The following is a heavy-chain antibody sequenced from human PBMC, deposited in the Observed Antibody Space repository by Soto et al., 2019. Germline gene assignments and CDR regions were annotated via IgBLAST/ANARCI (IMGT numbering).Heavy chain of an antibody. D-gene: IGHD2-8*02. Sequence: QVQLRQWGAGLLKSSETRSLTCAVYGGSFSGYYWTWIRQPPGTGLEWIGEINHSGSTNYNPSLKSRVTISVDTSKNQFSLKLTSVTAADTAVYYCARDKITGLFDYWGQGTLVTVSS. CDR1: GGSFSGYY. J-gene: IGHJ4*02. V-gene: IGHV4-34*01. CDR2: INHSGST. CDR3: ARDKITGLFDY.